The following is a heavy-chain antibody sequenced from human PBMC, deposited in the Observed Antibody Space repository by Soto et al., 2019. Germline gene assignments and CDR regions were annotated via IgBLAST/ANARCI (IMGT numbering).Heavy chain of an antibody. CDR3: ARSLKNYYGMDV. V-gene: IGHV3-74*01. CDR1: GFTFSTYW. CDR2: VKSDGST. J-gene: IGHJ6*02. Sequence: EVQLVESGGGLVQPGGSLRLSCAASGFTFSTYWMHWVRQIPGKGLEWVSRVKSDGSTYYADPVKGRFTISRDNAWNTVYLQMNRLRAEDTALYYCARSLKNYYGMDVWGQGTTVSVSS.